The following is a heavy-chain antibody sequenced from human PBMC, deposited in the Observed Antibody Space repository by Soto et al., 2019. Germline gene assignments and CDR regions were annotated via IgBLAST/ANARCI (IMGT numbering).Heavy chain of an antibody. D-gene: IGHD2-8*02. V-gene: IGHV5-51*01. CDR2: IFPGDSDT. Sequence: XDSLTISGKGSGYSFTRYWIGLVRQMPGKGLEWMGIIFPGDSDTRYSPSFQGQVTISADTSISATYLQWSSLRASDTAMYYCTTGASMTPDYWGQGTQVTVSS. CDR1: GYSFTRYW. J-gene: IGHJ4*02. CDR3: TTGASMTPDY.